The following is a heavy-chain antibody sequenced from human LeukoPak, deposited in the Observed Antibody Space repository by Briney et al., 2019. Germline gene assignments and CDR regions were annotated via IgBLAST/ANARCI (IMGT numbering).Heavy chain of an antibody. CDR3: ARAGQTFGGIVVH. CDR1: GFTFSDYF. CDR2: ISSSSSDT. J-gene: IGHJ5*02. Sequence: GGSLRLSCAASGFTFSDYFMSWIRQTPGKGLEWVSYISSSSSDTKYADSVKGRFTIFRDNAKNSLYLQMNSLRAEDTAVYYCARAGQTFGGIVVHCGQGTLLTVSS. D-gene: IGHD3-16*01. V-gene: IGHV3-11*05.